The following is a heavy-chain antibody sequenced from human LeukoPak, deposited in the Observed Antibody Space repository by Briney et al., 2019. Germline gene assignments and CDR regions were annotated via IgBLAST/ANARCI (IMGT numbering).Heavy chain of an antibody. Sequence: SQTRSPTCTVSGASISSGGYYWSWLRQHPGRGLEWIGLIYYGGSTYNNPSLKRRVTISVDTSKNQFSLKLSSMTAADTAVYYCARGTIAVTTGIDYWGQGTLVTVSS. V-gene: IGHV4-31*03. CDR3: ARGTIAVTTGIDY. CDR2: IYYGGST. CDR1: GASISSGGYY. D-gene: IGHD4-17*01. J-gene: IGHJ4*02.